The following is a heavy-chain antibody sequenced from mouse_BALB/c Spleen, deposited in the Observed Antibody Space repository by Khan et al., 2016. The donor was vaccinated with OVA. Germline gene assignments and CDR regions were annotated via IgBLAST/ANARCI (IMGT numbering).Heavy chain of an antibody. V-gene: IGHV1S29*02. CDR3: VISGYGSFAF. D-gene: IGHD1-2*01. CDR2: IYPNDGGS. Sequence: VQLQQSGPELVKPGASVKISCKASGYTFSDYNMDWVKQSHGKRLEWLGYIYPNDGGSGYNQKFKTKATLTVDMSSSTAYMELRSLTSEDSAVYYCVISGYGSFAFWGQGTLVTVS. CDR1: GYTFSDYN. J-gene: IGHJ3*01.